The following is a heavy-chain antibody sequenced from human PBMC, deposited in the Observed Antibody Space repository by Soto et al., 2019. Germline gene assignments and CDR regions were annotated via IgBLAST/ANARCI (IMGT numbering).Heavy chain of an antibody. CDR2: LIPSYDRV. CDR1: GDTFKSYA. Sequence: QVHLVQSGADVKTPGSSVRVSCKGSGDTFKSYAICWVRQAPGQGLEYMGGLIPSYDRVNYAQKFKGRVTMTADRSTSTAYMEPRSLRSEDTAVYYCARDPSNDYGHDTFVSWGQETLNTVSS. V-gene: IGHV1-69*06. CDR3: ARDPSNDYGHDTFVS. J-gene: IGHJ4*02. D-gene: IGHD4-17*01.